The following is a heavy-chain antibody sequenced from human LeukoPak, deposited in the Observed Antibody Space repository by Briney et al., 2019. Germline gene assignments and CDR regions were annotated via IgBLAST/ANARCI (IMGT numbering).Heavy chain of an antibody. Sequence: GGSLRLSCAASGSTFSTDAMHWVRQAPGKGLEWVAVISDDGSKIYYADSVKGRFTISRDNSKNTLYLQMNSLRAEDTAVYYCARDENYYGDYLYYWGQGTLVTVSS. V-gene: IGHV3-30*04. J-gene: IGHJ4*02. D-gene: IGHD4-17*01. CDR3: ARDENYYGDYLYY. CDR1: GSTFSTDA. CDR2: ISDDGSKI.